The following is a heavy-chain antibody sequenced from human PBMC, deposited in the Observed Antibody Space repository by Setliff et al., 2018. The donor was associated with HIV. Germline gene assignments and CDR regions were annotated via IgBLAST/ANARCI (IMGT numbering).Heavy chain of an antibody. CDR2: VYSTGST. D-gene: IGHD3-9*01. V-gene: IGHV4-59*01. CDR3: ARVATGPESFDI. Sequence: SETLSLTCTVSGDSINNYYWSWIRQPPGKGLEWIGYVYSTGSTNSKSSLKSRVTISVDTSKNQFSLKLSSVTAAYTAVYYCARVATGPESFDIWGQGTMVTVSS. CDR1: GDSINNYY. J-gene: IGHJ3*02.